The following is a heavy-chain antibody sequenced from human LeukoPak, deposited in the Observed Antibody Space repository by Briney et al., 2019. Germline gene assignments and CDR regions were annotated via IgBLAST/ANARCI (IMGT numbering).Heavy chain of an antibody. Sequence: PSQTLSLTCTVSGGSISSGDYYWSWIRQPPGKGLEWIGYIYYRGSTYYNPSLKSRVTISVDTSKNQFSLKLSSVTAADTAVYYCARDPGPHYCTNGVCSPRGYYYYGMDVWGQGTTVTVSS. CDR3: ARDPGPHYCTNGVCSPRGYYYYGMDV. D-gene: IGHD2-8*01. J-gene: IGHJ6*02. CDR2: IYYRGST. V-gene: IGHV4-30-4*01. CDR1: GGSISSGDYY.